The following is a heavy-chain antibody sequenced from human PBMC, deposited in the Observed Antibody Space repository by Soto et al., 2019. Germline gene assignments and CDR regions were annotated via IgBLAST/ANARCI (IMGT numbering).Heavy chain of an antibody. D-gene: IGHD1-1*01. J-gene: IGHJ6*02. Sequence: QLQLQESGSGLVKPSQTLSLTCTVSGGSITSGGYSLTWIRQSPGKVLEWIGSTYQSGSAYYNLSLKSRVTPSGDRSKTQFSLNLTCVTAADPAVYFCARDYNSMAVWGQGTTVTVSS. V-gene: IGHV4-30-2*06. CDR3: ARDYNSMAV. CDR2: TYQSGSA. CDR1: GGSITSGGYS.